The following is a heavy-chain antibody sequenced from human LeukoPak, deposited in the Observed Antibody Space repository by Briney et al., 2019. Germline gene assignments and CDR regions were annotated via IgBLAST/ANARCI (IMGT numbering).Heavy chain of an antibody. J-gene: IGHJ5*02. CDR1: GFTVSSNY. V-gene: IGHV3-53*05. Sequence: PGGSLRLSCAASGFTVSSNYMSWVRQAPGKGLEWVSVISSGVSTYYADSVKGRFTISRDNSKNTLYLQMNSLRAEDTAVYYCAKDQERSGYYMGPQFDPWGQGTLVTVSS. D-gene: IGHD3-3*01. CDR2: ISSGVST. CDR3: AKDQERSGYYMGPQFDP.